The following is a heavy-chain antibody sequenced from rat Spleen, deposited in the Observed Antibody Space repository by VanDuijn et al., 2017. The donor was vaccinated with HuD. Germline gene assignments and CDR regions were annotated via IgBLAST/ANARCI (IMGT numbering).Heavy chain of an antibody. Sequence: EMQLVESGGGLVQPGRSLKVSCAASGLTFSDCDMAWVRQAPKKGLEWVATISYDGNSINYRDSLKGRFTISRDNAKSTLYLQMDSLGSEDTATYYCARGTRNYSSYGGFAYWGQGTLVTVSS. V-gene: IGHV5-7*01. CDR3: ARGTRNYSSYGGFAY. CDR2: ISYDGNSI. CDR1: GLTFSDCD. D-gene: IGHD1-2*01. J-gene: IGHJ3*01.